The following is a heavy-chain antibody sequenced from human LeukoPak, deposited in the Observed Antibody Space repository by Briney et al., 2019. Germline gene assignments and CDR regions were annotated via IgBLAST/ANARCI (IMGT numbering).Heavy chain of an antibody. CDR2: IIPIFGTA. V-gene: IGHV1-69*05. Sequence: SVKVSCKASGGTFSSYAVSWVRQAPGQGLEWMGGIIPIFGTANYAQKFQGRVTMTTDTSTSTAYMELRSLRSDDTAVYYCARVTMIVGDAFDIWGQGTMVTVSS. J-gene: IGHJ3*02. CDR1: GGTFSSYA. D-gene: IGHD3-22*01. CDR3: ARVTMIVGDAFDI.